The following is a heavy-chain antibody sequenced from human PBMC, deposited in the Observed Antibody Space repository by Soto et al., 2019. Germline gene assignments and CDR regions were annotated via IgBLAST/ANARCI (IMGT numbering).Heavy chain of an antibody. Sequence: GESLKISCKTSGYTFTDYWITWVRQKPGKGLEWMGITYPADSDTKYSPSFQGQVTISADKSISTAYPQWSSLKASDTAIYYCARQDYSNYRGGMDVWGQGTTVTVSS. V-gene: IGHV5-51*01. CDR3: ARQDYSNYRGGMDV. CDR2: TYPADSDT. CDR1: GYTFTDYW. D-gene: IGHD4-4*01. J-gene: IGHJ6*02.